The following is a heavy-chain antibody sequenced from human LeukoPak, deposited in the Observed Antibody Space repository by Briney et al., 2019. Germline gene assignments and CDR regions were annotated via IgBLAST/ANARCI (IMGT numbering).Heavy chain of an antibody. CDR3: ARGRQRITMVRGVMKYFDY. CDR2: INHSGST. J-gene: IGHJ4*02. Sequence: SETLSLTCAVYGGSFSGYYWSWIRQPPGKGLEWIGEINHSGSTNYNPSLKSRVTISVDTSKNQFSLKLSSVTAADTAVYYCARGRQRITMVRGVMKYFDYWGQGTLATVSS. CDR1: GGSFSGYY. D-gene: IGHD3-10*01. V-gene: IGHV4-34*01.